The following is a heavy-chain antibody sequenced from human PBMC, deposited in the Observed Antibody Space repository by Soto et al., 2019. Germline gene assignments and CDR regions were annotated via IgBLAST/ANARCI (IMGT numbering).Heavy chain of an antibody. Sequence: SETLSLTCSVSGGSITTSFWGWIRQPPGKGLEWIGYIYHTGSTNYNPSLESRVTISVDTSKNQFSLKLSSVTAADTAVYYCARDPGDGVNDYYYGVDVWGQGTTVTVSS. V-gene: IGHV4-59*01. J-gene: IGHJ6*02. D-gene: IGHD7-27*01. CDR2: IYHTGST. CDR1: GGSITTSF. CDR3: ARDPGDGVNDYYYGVDV.